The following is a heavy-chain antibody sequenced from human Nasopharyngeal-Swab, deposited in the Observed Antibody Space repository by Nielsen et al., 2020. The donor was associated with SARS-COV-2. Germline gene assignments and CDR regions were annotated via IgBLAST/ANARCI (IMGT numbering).Heavy chain of an antibody. V-gene: IGHV3-7*01. CDR2: INPDGSAK. CDR1: GINFNGHS. J-gene: IGHJ4*02. CDR3: AREYFFRLDS. Sequence: GESLKISCATSGINFNGHSMSWVRRPPGKGLEWLAKINPDGSAKFYDDSVRGRFTISRDNAQSSLFLHMNSLTVDDTGVYYCAREYFFRLDSWGQGTLVTVSS. D-gene: IGHD3-9*01.